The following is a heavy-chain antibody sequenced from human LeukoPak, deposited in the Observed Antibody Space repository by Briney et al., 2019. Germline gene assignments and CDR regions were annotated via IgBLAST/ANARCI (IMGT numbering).Heavy chain of an antibody. CDR3: ARDRRGSRAGYGEGFSDY. CDR1: GYTFTGYY. V-gene: IGHV1-2*06. J-gene: IGHJ4*02. D-gene: IGHD2-15*01. Sequence: ASVKVSCKASGYTFTGYYMHWVRQAPGQGLEWMGRINPNSGGTNHAQKFQGRVTMTRDTSISTAYMELSRLRSDDTAVYYCARDRRGSRAGYGEGFSDYWGQGTLVTVSS. CDR2: INPNSGGT.